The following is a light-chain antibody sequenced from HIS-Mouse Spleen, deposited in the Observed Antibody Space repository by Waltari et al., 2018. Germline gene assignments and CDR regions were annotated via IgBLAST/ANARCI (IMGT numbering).Light chain of an antibody. CDR2: GAS. V-gene: IGKV3-15*01. CDR1: QSVSSN. Sequence: EIVMTQSLATLSVSPGERATLYCRASQSVSSNLAWYQQKPGQAPRLLIYGASTRATGIPARFSGSVSGTEFTLTISIMQSEDFAVYYCQQYNNWPSYTFGQGTKLEIK. CDR3: QQYNNWPSYT. J-gene: IGKJ2*01.